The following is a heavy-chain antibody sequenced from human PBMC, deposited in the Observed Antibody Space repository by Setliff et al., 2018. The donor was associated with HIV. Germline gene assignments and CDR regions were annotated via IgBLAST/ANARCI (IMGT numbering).Heavy chain of an antibody. Sequence: PSETLSLTCTVSGGSMSSGSYSWTWLRQPAGKEPELIGHVYVGGTVIYNPSLASRLTISIVPSKNQFSLDLRSVTAADTAKYYCARGRTIGVSAVFFDPRGQGTPVTVSS. J-gene: IGHJ5*02. CDR3: ARGRTIGVSAVFFDP. CDR2: VYVGGTV. V-gene: IGHV4-61*09. D-gene: IGHD3-3*01. CDR1: GGSMSSGSYS.